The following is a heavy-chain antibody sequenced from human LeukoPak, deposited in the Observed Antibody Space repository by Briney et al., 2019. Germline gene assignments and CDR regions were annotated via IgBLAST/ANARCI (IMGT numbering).Heavy chain of an antibody. Sequence: GGSLRLPCAASGFTFSSYAMHWVRQAPGKGLEWVAVISYDGSNKYYADSVKGRFTISRDNSKNTLYLQMNSLRAEDTAVYYCARDASDGSLDYWGQGTLVTVSS. CDR3: ARDASDGSLDY. CDR2: ISYDGSNK. CDR1: GFTFSSYA. J-gene: IGHJ4*02. D-gene: IGHD3-10*01. V-gene: IGHV3-30-3*01.